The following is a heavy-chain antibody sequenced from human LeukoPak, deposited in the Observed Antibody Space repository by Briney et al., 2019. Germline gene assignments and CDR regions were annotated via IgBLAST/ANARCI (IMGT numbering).Heavy chain of an antibody. CDR3: ARGQGTVTTH. CDR1: GGSFSGYY. V-gene: IGHV4-34*01. Sequence: SETLSLTCAVYGGSFSGYYWSWIRQPPGKGLEWIGEINHSGSTNYNPSLKSRVTISVDTSKNHFSLNLSSVTAADTAVYCCARGQGTVTTHWGQGTLVTVSS. D-gene: IGHD4-11*01. J-gene: IGHJ4*02. CDR2: INHSGST.